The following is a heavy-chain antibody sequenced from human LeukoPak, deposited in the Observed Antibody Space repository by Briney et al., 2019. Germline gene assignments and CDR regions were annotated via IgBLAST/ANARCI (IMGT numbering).Heavy chain of an antibody. CDR1: GGTFSSYA. J-gene: IGHJ4*02. CDR3: ARDLSSGWFDY. D-gene: IGHD6-19*01. V-gene: IGHV1-69*04. CDR2: IIPILGIA. Sequence: SVTVSCKASGGTFSSYAISWVRQAPGQGLEWMGRIIPILGIANYAQKFQGRVTITADKSTSTAYMELSSLRSEDTAVYYCARDLSSGWFDYWGQGTLVTVSS.